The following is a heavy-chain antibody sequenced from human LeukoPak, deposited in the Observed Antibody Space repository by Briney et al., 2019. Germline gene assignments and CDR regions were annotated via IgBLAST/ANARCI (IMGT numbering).Heavy chain of an antibody. CDR2: ISYDGSNK. J-gene: IGHJ4*02. CDR1: GFTFSSYA. D-gene: IGHD5-18*01. V-gene: IGHV3-30*04. Sequence: GRSLRLSCAASGFTFSSYAMHWVRQAPGKGLEWVAVISYDGSNKYYADSVKGRFTISRDNSKNTLYLQMNSLRAEDTAVYYCAKDHLAGYSYGGYYFDYWGQGTLVTVSS. CDR3: AKDHLAGYSYGGYYFDY.